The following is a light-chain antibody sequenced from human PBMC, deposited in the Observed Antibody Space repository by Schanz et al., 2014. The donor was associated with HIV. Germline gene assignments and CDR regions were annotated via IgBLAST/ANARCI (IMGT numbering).Light chain of an antibody. J-gene: IGLJ1*01. CDR2: DVS. CDR1: SSDVGGYNY. V-gene: IGLV2-11*01. Sequence: QSALTQPRSVSGSPGQSVTISCTGTSSDVGGYNYVSWYQQHAGKAPKLMIFDVSKRPSGVPDRFSGSKSGNTASLTVSGLQAEDEADYYCCSYAGIFSPLYVFGTGTKLTVL. CDR3: CSYAGIFSPLYV.